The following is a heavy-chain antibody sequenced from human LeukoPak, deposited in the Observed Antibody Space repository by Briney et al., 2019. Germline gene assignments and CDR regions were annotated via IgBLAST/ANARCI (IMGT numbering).Heavy chain of an antibody. CDR1: GGSISSGGYY. D-gene: IGHD3-10*01. Sequence: SETLSLTCTVSGGSISSGGYYWSWIRQHPGKGLEWIGYIYYSGSTYYNPSLKSRVTKSVDTSKNQFSLKLSSVTAADTAVYYCARAPGVAYYYGSGSPNYFDYWGQGTLVTVSS. CDR2: IYYSGST. V-gene: IGHV4-31*03. J-gene: IGHJ4*02. CDR3: ARAPGVAYYYGSGSPNYFDY.